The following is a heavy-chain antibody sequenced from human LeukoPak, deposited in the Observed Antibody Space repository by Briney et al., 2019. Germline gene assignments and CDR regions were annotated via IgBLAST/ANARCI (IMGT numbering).Heavy chain of an antibody. V-gene: IGHV4-59*01. D-gene: IGHD1-1*01. CDR2: IYYSGST. CDR1: GGSISSYY. CDR3: ARASGYDAYYYGMDV. Sequence: SETLSLTCTVSGGSISSYYWSWIRQPPGKGLEWIGYIYYSGSTNYNPSLKSRVTILVDTSKNQFSLKLSSVTAADTAVYYCARASGYDAYYYGMDVWGQGTTVTVSS. J-gene: IGHJ6*02.